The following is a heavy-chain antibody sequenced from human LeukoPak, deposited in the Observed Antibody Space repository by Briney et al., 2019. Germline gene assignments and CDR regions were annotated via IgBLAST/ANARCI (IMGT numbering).Heavy chain of an antibody. D-gene: IGHD4-17*01. CDR1: GGSISSSSHY. CDR2: IYYSGST. Sequence: SETLSLTCTVSGGSISSSSHYWGWIRQPPEKRLEWIGSIYYSGSTYHNPSLKSRVTISADTSKNQFSLKLSSVTAADTAVYYCATTTIRLGYWGQGALVTVSS. J-gene: IGHJ4*02. V-gene: IGHV4-39*07. CDR3: ATTTIRLGY.